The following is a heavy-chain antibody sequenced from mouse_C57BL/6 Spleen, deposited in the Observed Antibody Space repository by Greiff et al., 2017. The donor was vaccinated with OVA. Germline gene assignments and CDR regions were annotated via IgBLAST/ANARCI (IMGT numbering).Heavy chain of an antibody. D-gene: IGHD3-2*02. CDR2: IRNKANGYTT. J-gene: IGHJ4*01. V-gene: IGHV7-3*01. CDR3: ARYKQLIYAMDY. CDR1: GFTFTDYY. Sequence: EVHLVESGGGLVQPGGSLSLSCAASGFTFTDYYMSWVRQPPGKALEWLGFIRNKANGYTTEYSASVNGRFTISRDNSQSILYLQMNALRAEDSATYYCARYKQLIYAMDYWGQGTSVTVSS.